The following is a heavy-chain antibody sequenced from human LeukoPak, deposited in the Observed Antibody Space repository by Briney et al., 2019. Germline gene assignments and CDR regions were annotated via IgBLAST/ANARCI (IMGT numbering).Heavy chain of an antibody. CDR3: ASELAYYFDS. CDR1: GFTLSSYA. J-gene: IGHJ4*02. D-gene: IGHD2-21*01. CDR2: ISYDGSKT. Sequence: GGSLRLSCAGSGFTLSSYAIHWVRQAPGKGLEYMAAISYDGSKTFYAESVKGRFTVSRDNAKNSLYLQMNSLRVEDTAVYYCASELAYYFDSWGQGTLVTVSS. V-gene: IGHV3-30*03.